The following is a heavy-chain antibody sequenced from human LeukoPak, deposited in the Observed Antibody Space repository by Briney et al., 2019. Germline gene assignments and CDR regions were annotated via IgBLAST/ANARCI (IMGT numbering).Heavy chain of an antibody. CDR1: GFTFSNYA. Sequence: PGASLRLSCAASGFTFSNYAMSWVRQAPGKGLEWVSAILGSGGSTYYADSVKGRFTVSRDNSRSTLYLQMKSLRAGDTALYYCAKWGDYDVLTGYYVPDYWGQGTRVTVSS. D-gene: IGHD3-9*01. J-gene: IGHJ4*02. CDR3: AKWGDYDVLTGYYVPDY. V-gene: IGHV3-23*01. CDR2: ILGSGGST.